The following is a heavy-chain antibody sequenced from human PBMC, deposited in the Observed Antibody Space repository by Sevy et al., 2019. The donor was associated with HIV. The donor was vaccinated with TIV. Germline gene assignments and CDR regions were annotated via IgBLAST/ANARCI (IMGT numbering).Heavy chain of an antibody. V-gene: IGHV3-33*01. CDR3: VRAGGNGRGYFDY. Sequence: GGSLRLSCAASGFTFSSYGMHWVRQAPGKGLEWVAVIWYDGSNKYYADSVKGRFTISRENSKNTLYLQMNSLRAEDKAVYYCVRAGGNGRGYFDYWGQGTLVTVSS. J-gene: IGHJ4*02. CDR1: GFTFSSYG. D-gene: IGHD2-8*02. CDR2: IWYDGSNK.